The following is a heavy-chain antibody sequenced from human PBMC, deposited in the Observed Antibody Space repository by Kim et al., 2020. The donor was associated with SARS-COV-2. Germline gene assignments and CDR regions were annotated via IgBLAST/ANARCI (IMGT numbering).Heavy chain of an antibody. CDR3: ARDAPRSDYDILTGYYRHLNYYGIDV. CDR2: INPSGGST. D-gene: IGHD3-9*01. Sequence: ASVKVSCKASGYTFTSYYMHWVRQAPGQGLEWMGIINPSGGSTSYAQKFQGRVTMTRDTSTSTVYMELSSLRSEDTAVYYCARDAPRSDYDILTGYYRHLNYYGIDVWGKGTTVTVSS. J-gene: IGHJ6*04. CDR1: GYTFTSYY. V-gene: IGHV1-46*01.